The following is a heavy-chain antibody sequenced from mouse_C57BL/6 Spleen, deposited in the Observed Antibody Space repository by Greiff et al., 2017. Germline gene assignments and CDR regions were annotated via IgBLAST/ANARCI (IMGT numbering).Heavy chain of an antibody. CDR2: IHPNSGST. CDR1: GYTFTSYW. Sequence: QVQLQQPGAELVKPGASVKLSCKASGYTFTSYWMHWVKQRPGQGLEWIGMIHPNSGSTNYNEKFKSKATLTVDKSSSTAYMQLSSLTSEDSAVYYCAREGEIFGSLVPYYAMDYWGQGTSVTVSS. V-gene: IGHV1-64*01. CDR3: AREGEIFGSLVPYYAMDY. D-gene: IGHD1-1*01. J-gene: IGHJ4*01.